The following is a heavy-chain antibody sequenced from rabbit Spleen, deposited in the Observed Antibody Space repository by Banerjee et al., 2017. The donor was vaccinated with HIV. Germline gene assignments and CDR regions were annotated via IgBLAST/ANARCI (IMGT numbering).Heavy chain of an antibody. V-gene: IGHV1S45*01. CDR2: AYAGSSDST. CDR3: ARDAGTSFSTYGMDL. CDR1: GFDLSSYYY. D-gene: IGHD8-1*01. J-gene: IGHJ6*01. Sequence: QEQLEESGGDLVKPEGSLTLTCKASGFDLSSYYYMCWVRQAPGKGLEWVACAYAGSSDSTYSATWAKGRFTISKTSSTTVTLQMTSLTVADTATYFCARDAGTSFSTYGMDLWGPGTLVTVS.